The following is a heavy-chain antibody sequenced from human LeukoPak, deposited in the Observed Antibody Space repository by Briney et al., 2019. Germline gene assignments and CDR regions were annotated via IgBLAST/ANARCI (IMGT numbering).Heavy chain of an antibody. CDR3: AKDLHYYVAMDV. V-gene: IGHV3-23*01. Sequence: PGGSLRLSCAASGFTFRTYGMSWVRQAPGKGLEWVSRIIGSGGGTYYADSVKGRFTISRDNSKNTLDLQMNSLRAEDTALYYCAKDLHYYVAMDVWGQGTAVTVSS. J-gene: IGHJ6*02. CDR1: GFTFRTYG. D-gene: IGHD3-10*02. CDR2: IIGSGGGT.